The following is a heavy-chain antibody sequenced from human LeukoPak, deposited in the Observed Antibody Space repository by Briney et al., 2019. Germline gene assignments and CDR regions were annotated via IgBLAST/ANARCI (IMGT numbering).Heavy chain of an antibody. CDR2: IHPGDSDI. J-gene: IGHJ4*02. Sequence: GESLKISCQGSRDSFINYWIGWVRQMPGKGLEWMAIIHPGDSDITYSPSFQGQVTISADMSITTAYLQWSSLKASDTAVYYCARPGIYGVLDVRAPVDYWGQGTLVTVSS. CDR1: RDSFINYW. V-gene: IGHV5-51*01. D-gene: IGHD3-3*01. CDR3: ARPGIYGVLDVRAPVDY.